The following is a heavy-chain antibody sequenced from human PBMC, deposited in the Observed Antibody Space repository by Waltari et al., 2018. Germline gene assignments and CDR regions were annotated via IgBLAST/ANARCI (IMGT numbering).Heavy chain of an antibody. CDR3: ARDVGNVGGNY. Sequence: VQLVESGGGVVQPGRSLRLSCAASGFTFSSYGMPWVRQAPGKGLEWVANIKQDGSDIYYADSVKGRFTISRDNAKNSLYLQMNSLRAEDTAVYYCARDVGNVGGNYWGQGTLVTVSS. J-gene: IGHJ4*02. D-gene: IGHD3-10*01. V-gene: IGHV3-7*01. CDR2: IKQDGSDI. CDR1: GFTFSSYG.